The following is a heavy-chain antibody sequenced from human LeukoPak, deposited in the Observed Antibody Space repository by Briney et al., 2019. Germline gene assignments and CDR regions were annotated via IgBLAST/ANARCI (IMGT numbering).Heavy chain of an antibody. Sequence: PSQTLSLTCAVYGKSFSGYHWTWIRQPAGKGPEWIGKIDHSGSTIYNPSLKSRVTISVAAPKIQIFLDLSSVTAADTAVYYCARGRYCNSTNCPYVGGYYYMDVWGKGTTVTVSS. CDR3: ARGRYCNSTNCPYVGGYYYMDV. J-gene: IGHJ6*03. CDR1: GKSFSGYH. V-gene: IGHV4-34*01. CDR2: IDHSGST. D-gene: IGHD2-2*01.